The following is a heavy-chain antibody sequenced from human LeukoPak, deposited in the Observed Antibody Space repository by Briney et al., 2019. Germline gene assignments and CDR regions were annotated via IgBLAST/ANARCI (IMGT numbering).Heavy chain of an antibody. V-gene: IGHV3-23*01. CDR2: ISGSGGST. J-gene: IGHJ4*02. D-gene: IGHD3-10*01. Sequence: GGSLRLSCAASGFTFSSYAMSWVRQAPGKGLEWVSAISGSGGSTYYADSVKGRFTISRDNSKNTLYLQMNSLRAEDTAVYYCAKSVKMVRGVFNPFDYWGQGTLVTVSS. CDR3: AKSVKMVRGVFNPFDY. CDR1: GFTFSSYA.